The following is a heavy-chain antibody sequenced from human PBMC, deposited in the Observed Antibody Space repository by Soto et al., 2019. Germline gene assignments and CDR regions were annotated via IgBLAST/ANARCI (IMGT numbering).Heavy chain of an antibody. CDR3: AKTDYYDRSGYYYGGYYFDY. V-gene: IGHV3-23*01. CDR1: GFTFSSYA. Sequence: EVQLLESGGGLVQPGGSLRLSCAASGFTFSSYAMSWVRQAPGKGLEWVSAISGSGGSKYQADSVQGRFTISRDNSKNTLDLQMNSLSAEDTAVYYCAKTDYYDRSGYYYGGYYFDYWGQGPLVTVSS. D-gene: IGHD3-22*01. J-gene: IGHJ4*02. CDR2: ISGSGGSK.